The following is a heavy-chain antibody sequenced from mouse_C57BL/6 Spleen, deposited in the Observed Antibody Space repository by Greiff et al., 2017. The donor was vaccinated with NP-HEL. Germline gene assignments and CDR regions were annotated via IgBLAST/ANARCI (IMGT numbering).Heavy chain of an antibody. Sequence: EVQLVESGEGLVKPGGSLKLSCAASGFTFSSYAMSWVRQTPEKRLEWVAYISSGGDYIYYADTVKGRFTISRDNARNNLYLQMSSLKSEDTDMYYCTREGGTGFAYWGQGTLVTVSA. CDR2: ISSGGDYI. J-gene: IGHJ3*01. V-gene: IGHV5-9-1*02. CDR1: GFTFSSYA. CDR3: TREGGTGFAY.